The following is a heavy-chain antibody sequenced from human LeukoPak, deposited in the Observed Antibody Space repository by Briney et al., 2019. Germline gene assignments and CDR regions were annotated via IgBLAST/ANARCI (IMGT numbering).Heavy chain of an antibody. CDR3: AKGGLATYNWFDP. CDR1: GXSISSGDYY. V-gene: IGHV4-30-4*01. CDR2: ISYSGST. Sequence: PSETLSLTCTVSGXSISSGDYYWSWLRQPPGRGLEWIGDISYSGSTYYNPSLRSRLSISVDRSNNQFSLRLTSVTAADTAVYYCAKGGLATYNWFDPWGQGTLVIVSS. D-gene: IGHD3/OR15-3a*01. J-gene: IGHJ5*02.